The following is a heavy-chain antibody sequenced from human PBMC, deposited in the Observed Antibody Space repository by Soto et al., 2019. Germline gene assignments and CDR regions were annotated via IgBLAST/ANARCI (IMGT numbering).Heavy chain of an antibody. V-gene: IGHV1-3*01. CDR3: ARTVGYYYGMDV. D-gene: IGHD4-17*01. Sequence: QVQLVQSGAEVKKPGASVKVSCKASGYTFTSYAMHWVRQAPGQRLEWMGWIHAGNGNTKYSQKFQGRVTITRDTSASSAYIELSSLRSEDTAVYYCARTVGYYYGMDVWGQGTTVTVSS. CDR2: IHAGNGNT. CDR1: GYTFTSYA. J-gene: IGHJ6*02.